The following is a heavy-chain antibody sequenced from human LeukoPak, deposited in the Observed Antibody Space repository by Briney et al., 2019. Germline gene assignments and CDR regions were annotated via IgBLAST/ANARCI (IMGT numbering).Heavy chain of an antibody. D-gene: IGHD3-22*01. CDR3: AKDGPKYDSSGYYWEVDY. CDR2: ISGSSGNT. Sequence: GGSLRLSCAASGFTFSSYAMSWVRQAPGKGLEWVSAISGSSGNTYYADSVKGRFTISRDNSKNTLYLQMNSLRAEDTAVYYCAKDGPKYDSSGYYWEVDYWGQGTLVTVSS. J-gene: IGHJ4*02. CDR1: GFTFSSYA. V-gene: IGHV3-23*01.